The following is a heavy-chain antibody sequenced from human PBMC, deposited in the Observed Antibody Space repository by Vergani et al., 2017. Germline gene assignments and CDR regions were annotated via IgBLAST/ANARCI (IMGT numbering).Heavy chain of an antibody. CDR3: ARSRDTYYYDSSGYPYLNWFDP. V-gene: IGHV4-39*07. Sequence: QLQLQESGPGLVKPSETLSLTCTVSGGSISSSSYYWGWIRQPPGKGLEWIGGIYYSGSTYYNPSLKSRVTISVEPSKNQFSLKLSSVTAADTAVYYCARSRDTYYYDSSGYPYLNWFDPWGQGTLVTVSS. J-gene: IGHJ5*02. CDR1: GGSISSSSYY. D-gene: IGHD3-22*01. CDR2: IYYSGST.